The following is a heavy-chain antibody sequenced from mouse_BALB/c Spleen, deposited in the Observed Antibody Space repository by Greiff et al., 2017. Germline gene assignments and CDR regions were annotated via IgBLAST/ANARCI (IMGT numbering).Heavy chain of an antibody. J-gene: IGHJ4*01. CDR3: TRFGSEYGYDMEY. V-gene: IGHV1-69*02. D-gene: IGHD2-10*02. Sequence: QVQLQQPGAELVRPGASVKLSCKASGYTFTSYWINWLKQRPGQGLEWIGNIYPSDSYTNYNQKFKDKATLTVDKSSRTAYMQLSSPTAEDSAVYECTRFGSEYGYDMEYWGKGTSVTV. CDR1: GYTFTSYW. CDR2: IYPSDSYT.